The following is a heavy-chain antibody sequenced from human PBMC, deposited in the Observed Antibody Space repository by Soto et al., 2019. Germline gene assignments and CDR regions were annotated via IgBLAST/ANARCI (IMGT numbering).Heavy chain of an antibody. V-gene: IGHV3-48*03. CDR1: GFTFSSYE. CDR2: ISSSGSSM. CDR3: AVRRDGYIEDHWFDP. J-gene: IGHJ5*02. Sequence: EVQLVESGGGLVQPGGSLRLSCAASGFTFSSYEMNWVRQAPGKGLEWVSYISSSGSSMDYADSVKGRFTISRDNAKNSLFLQMNSLRAEDTAVYYCAVRRDGYIEDHWFDPWGQGTLVTVSS. D-gene: IGHD5-12*01.